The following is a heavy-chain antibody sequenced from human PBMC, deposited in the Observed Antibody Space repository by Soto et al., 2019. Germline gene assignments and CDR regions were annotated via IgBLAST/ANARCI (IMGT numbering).Heavy chain of an antibody. V-gene: IGHV1-69*06. CDR2: IIPILGTA. CDR1: GGTFSSYA. J-gene: IGHJ4*02. CDR3: GREWNGEHYDSRGYFDY. Sequence: QVQLVQSGAEVKKPGSSVKVSCKASGGTFSSYAISWVRQSPVQGLEWMVGIIPILGTANYAQKFQGSVTITADKSTSTACMELSSRRSEETAVYCCGREWNGEHYDSRGYFDYWGQGPLVTVSS. D-gene: IGHD3-22*01.